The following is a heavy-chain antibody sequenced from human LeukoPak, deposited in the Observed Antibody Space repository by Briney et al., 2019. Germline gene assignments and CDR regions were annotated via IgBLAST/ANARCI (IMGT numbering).Heavy chain of an antibody. D-gene: IGHD6-19*01. CDR2: IYYTGSS. J-gene: IGHJ5*01. V-gene: IGHV4-59*08. CDR1: GGTISNFY. Sequence: SETLSLTRTVSGGTISNFYWSWIRQPPEKGLEWIGYIYYTGSSNYNPSLRSRSTISMDTSKNQFSLKLTSVTAADTAVYFCATLRGSSGWFDYWGQGALVTVSS. CDR3: ATLRGSSGWFDY.